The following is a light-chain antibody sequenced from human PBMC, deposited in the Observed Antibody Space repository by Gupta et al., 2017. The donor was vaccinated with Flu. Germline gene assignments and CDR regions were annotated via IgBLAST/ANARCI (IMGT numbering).Light chain of an antibody. CDR1: QSVLYSSNNKNY. CDR2: WAS. V-gene: IGKV4-1*01. J-gene: IGKJ1*01. Sequence: DIVMTQSPDSLAVSLGERATINCKSSQSVLYSSNNKNYLAWYQQKPGQPPKLLIYWASTRESGVPDRFSGSGYGTDFTLTISSLQAEDVAVYYCQQYDGTPPWTFGQGTKVEIK. CDR3: QQYDGTPPWT.